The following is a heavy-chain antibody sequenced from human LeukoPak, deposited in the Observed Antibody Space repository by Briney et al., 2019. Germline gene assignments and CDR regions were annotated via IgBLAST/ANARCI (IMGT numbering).Heavy chain of an antibody. Sequence: PSETLSLTCSVSGGSITCHYWLWLRQPPARGLAWLVYVYSRGSTNYNLPLRSLVTISLDTPKNHFSLMLTSVTAADTAVYYCARVRAGSSNDAFDIWGQGTVVTVS. V-gene: IGHV4-59*11. D-gene: IGHD6-6*01. J-gene: IGHJ3*02. CDR2: VYSRGST. CDR1: GGSITCHY. CDR3: ARVRAGSSNDAFDI.